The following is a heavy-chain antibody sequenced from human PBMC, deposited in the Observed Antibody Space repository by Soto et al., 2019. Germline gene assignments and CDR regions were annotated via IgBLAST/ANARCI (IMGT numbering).Heavy chain of an antibody. Sequence: QVQLQESGPGLVKPSQTLSLTCTVSGGSISSGDYYWSWIRQPPGKGLEWIGYIYYSGSTYYNPSRKSRVTQTVDTSKNQFSLKLSSVTAADTGVYYCARTIWGGYYGMDVWGQGTTVTVSS. CDR1: GGSISSGDYY. J-gene: IGHJ6*02. V-gene: IGHV4-30-4*01. CDR3: ARTIWGGYYGMDV. D-gene: IGHD7-27*01. CDR2: IYYSGST.